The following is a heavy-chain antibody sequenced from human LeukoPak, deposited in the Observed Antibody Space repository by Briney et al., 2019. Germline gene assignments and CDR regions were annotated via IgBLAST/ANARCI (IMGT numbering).Heavy chain of an antibody. V-gene: IGHV3-23*01. CDR3: AKDHSQWLVYYFDY. D-gene: IGHD6-19*01. Sequence: GRCLRLSCAAAGFTFSSYSISWVRQPAGNWLEWVSAISGSGGSTYYADSVKGRFTISRDNSKNTLYLQMNSLRAEDTAVYYCAKDHSQWLVYYFDYWGQGTLVTVSS. J-gene: IGHJ4*02. CDR2: ISGSGGST. CDR1: GFTFSSYS.